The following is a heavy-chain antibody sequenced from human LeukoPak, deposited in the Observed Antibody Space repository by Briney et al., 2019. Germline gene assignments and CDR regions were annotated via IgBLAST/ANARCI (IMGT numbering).Heavy chain of an antibody. CDR1: GFTFTTYG. J-gene: IGHJ4*02. D-gene: IGHD6-19*01. CDR3: ARAFIAVAVDY. V-gene: IGHV3-33*03. CDR2: IWFDGSDN. Sequence: PGRSLRLSCAASGFTFTTYGMHWVRQAPGKGLEWVAFIWFDGSDNYYADSVKGRFTISRDNAKNSLYLQMNSLRAEDTAVYYCARAFIAVAVDYWGQGTLVTVSS.